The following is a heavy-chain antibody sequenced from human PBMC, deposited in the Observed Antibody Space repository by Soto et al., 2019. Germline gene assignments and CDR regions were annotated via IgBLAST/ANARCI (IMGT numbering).Heavy chain of an antibody. J-gene: IGHJ4*02. CDR3: ARERGYNYGAFDY. D-gene: IGHD5-18*01. Sequence: GESLKIFCKGSGYSFTSYSIGWVRQMPGKGLEWMGIIYPGDSDTRYSPSFQGQVTISADKSISTAYLQWSRLKASDTAMYYCARERGYNYGAFDYWGQGTLVTVSS. CDR2: IYPGDSDT. CDR1: GYSFTSYS. V-gene: IGHV5-51*01.